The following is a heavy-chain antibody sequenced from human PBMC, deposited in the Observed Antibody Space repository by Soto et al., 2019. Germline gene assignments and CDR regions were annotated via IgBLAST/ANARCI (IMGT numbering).Heavy chain of an antibody. CDR1: GASVAGGSYY. D-gene: IGHD5-12*01. J-gene: IGHJ5*02. V-gene: IGHV4-30-4*01. CDR2: IPSRGRP. CDR3: ARATYSGYDFGL. Sequence: QVQLRESGPGLVKPSQTLSLTCSVSGASVAGGSYYWSWVRQPPGKGLEWIGYIPSRGRPFYNPSLTSRGTISADTSKNQLSLKLTSVTAADTAVYYCARATYSGYDFGLWGQGTLVTVCS.